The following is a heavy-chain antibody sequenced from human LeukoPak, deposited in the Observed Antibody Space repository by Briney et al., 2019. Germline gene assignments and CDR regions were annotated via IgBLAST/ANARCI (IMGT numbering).Heavy chain of an antibody. V-gene: IGHV4-30-2*01. CDR3: ARGTSNWYFDY. CDR2: IFHSGSA. D-gene: IGHD6-13*01. Sequence: SQTLSLTCAVSGGSTSSGGYSWSWIRQPPGKGLEWIGYIFHSGSAYFNPSLKGRVTVSVDRSKNQFSLRLTSVTAADTAVYYCARGTSNWYFDYWGQGTLVTVSS. CDR1: GGSTSSGGYS. J-gene: IGHJ4*02.